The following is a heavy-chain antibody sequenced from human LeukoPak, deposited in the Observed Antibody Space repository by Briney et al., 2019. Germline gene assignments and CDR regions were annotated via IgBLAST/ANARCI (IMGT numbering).Heavy chain of an antibody. CDR2: IYYSGST. CDR1: GGSISSSSYY. CDR3: ARHWQRRTGSSWYYPPDY. Sequence: SETLSLTCTVSGGSISSSSYYWGWIRQPPGKGLEWIGSIYYSGSTYYNPSLKSRVTISVDTSKNQFSLKLSSVTAADTAVYYCARHWQRRTGSSWYYPPDYWGQGTLVTVSS. D-gene: IGHD6-13*01. V-gene: IGHV4-39*01. J-gene: IGHJ4*02.